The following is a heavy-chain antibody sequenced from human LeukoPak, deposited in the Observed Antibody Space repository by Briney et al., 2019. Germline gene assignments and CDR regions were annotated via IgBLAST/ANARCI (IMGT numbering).Heavy chain of an antibody. V-gene: IGHV3-23*01. CDR2: ITGSAGST. J-gene: IGHJ4*02. D-gene: IGHD3-22*01. CDR3: AKSSYYDSSGYYREYYFDY. CDR1: GFTFSYYS. Sequence: PGGSLRLSCAASGFTFSYYSMSWVRQAPGKGPEWVSGITGSAGSTHYADSVKGRFTISRDNTKNTLYLQMNSLRAEDTAIYYCAKSSYYDSSGYYREYYFDYWGQGTLVTVSS.